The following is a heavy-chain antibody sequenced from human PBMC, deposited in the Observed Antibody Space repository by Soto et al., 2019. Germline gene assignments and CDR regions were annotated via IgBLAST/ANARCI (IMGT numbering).Heavy chain of an antibody. D-gene: IGHD3-10*01. CDR1: GFTFSSYA. CDR3: AREPAYYYGSGSSRYGMDV. Sequence: QVQLVESGGGVVQPGRSLRLSCAASGFTFSSYAMHWVRQAPGKGLEWVAVISYDGSNKYYADSVKGRFTISRDNSKKTLYLQMNSLRAEDTAVYYCAREPAYYYGSGSSRYGMDVWGQGTTVTVSS. V-gene: IGHV3-30-3*01. CDR2: ISYDGSNK. J-gene: IGHJ6*02.